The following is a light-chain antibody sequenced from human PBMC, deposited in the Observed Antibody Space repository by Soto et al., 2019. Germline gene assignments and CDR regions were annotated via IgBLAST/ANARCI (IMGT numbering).Light chain of an antibody. V-gene: IGKV3-15*01. CDR2: GTS. CDR1: QNVGRN. CDR3: QQYTSWT. J-gene: IGKJ1*01. Sequence: EIVMTQSPDTLSVSPGERATLSCRASQNVGRNVAWYQQRPGQAPRLLIHGTSTRAADIPARFSGSGSGTEFTLTISSLQPDDFATYYCQQYTSWTFGQGTKVEIK.